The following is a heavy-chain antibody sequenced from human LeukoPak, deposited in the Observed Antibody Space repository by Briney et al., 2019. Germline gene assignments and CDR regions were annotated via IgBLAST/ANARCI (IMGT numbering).Heavy chain of an antibody. V-gene: IGHV3-23*01. D-gene: IGHD3-10*01. J-gene: IGHJ4*02. CDR1: GFTSSSYW. CDR3: AKDVSNYYGSGPLIDY. Sequence: GGSLRLSCAASGFTSSSYWMSWVRQAPGKGLEWVSAISGSGGSTYYADSVKGRFTISRDNSKNTLYLQMNSLRAEDTAAYYCAKDVSNYYGSGPLIDYWGQGTLVTVSS. CDR2: ISGSGGST.